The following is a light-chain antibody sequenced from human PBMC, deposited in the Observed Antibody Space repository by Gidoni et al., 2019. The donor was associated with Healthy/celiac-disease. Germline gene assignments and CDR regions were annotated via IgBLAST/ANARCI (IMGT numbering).Light chain of an antibody. CDR1: SSDGGGYNY. Sequence: QSALTQPASVSGSPGQSITISCTGTSSDGGGYNYVSWYQQHPGKAPKLMIYAVSNRPSGVSNRFSGSKSGNTASLTISGLQAEDEADYYCSSYTSSSSVVFGGGTKLTVL. CDR3: SSYTSSSSVV. V-gene: IGLV2-14*01. J-gene: IGLJ2*01. CDR2: AVS.